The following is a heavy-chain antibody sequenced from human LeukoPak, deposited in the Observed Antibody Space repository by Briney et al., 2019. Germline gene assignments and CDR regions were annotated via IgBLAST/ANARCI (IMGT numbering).Heavy chain of an antibody. D-gene: IGHD2-2*01. J-gene: IGHJ4*02. CDR1: GASISSYY. Sequence: SETLSLTCTVPGASISSYYWTWIRQPAGKGLEWIGRIYTSGSTNYNPSLKSRVAMSVDTSKNQFSLKLSSVTAADTAVYYCARLSADSSSSRGFDYWGQGTLVTASS. CDR2: IYTSGST. CDR3: ARLSADSSSSRGFDY. V-gene: IGHV4-4*07.